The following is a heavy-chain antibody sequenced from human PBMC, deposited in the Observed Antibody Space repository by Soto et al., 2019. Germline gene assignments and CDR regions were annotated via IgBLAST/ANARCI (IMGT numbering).Heavy chain of an antibody. J-gene: IGHJ4*02. CDR1: GFTFSSYS. D-gene: IGHD6-19*01. V-gene: IGHV3-48*02. Sequence: GGSLRLSCAASGFTFSSYSMNWVRQAPGKGLEWVSYISSSSSTIYYADSVKGRFTISRDNAKNSLYLQMNSLRDEDTAVYYCARDLGSSGWYGGQIDYWGQGTLVTVSS. CDR2: ISSSSSTI. CDR3: ARDLGSSGWYGGQIDY.